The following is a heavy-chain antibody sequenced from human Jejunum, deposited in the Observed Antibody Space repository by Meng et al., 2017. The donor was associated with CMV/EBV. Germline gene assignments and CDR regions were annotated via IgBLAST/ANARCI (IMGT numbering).Heavy chain of an antibody. J-gene: IGHJ4*02. CDR2: IYYDGNT. Sequence: DAGSSGTYYWTWIRQPPGKGLECIGYIYYDGNTKYNPSLKRRVSISVDTSKNHFSLKLSSVTAADTAVYSCARGGDWNEGGRFDYWGQGTRVTVSS. V-gene: IGHV4-61*03. CDR1: DAGSSGTYY. D-gene: IGHD1-1*01. CDR3: ARGGDWNEGGRFDY.